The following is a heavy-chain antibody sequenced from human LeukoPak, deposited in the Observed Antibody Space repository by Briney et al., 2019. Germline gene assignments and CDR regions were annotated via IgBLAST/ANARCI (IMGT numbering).Heavy chain of an antibody. D-gene: IGHD3-16*01. CDR3: TTEFWGSSNY. J-gene: IGHJ4*02. CDR2: ISSKADGGTA. CDR1: GFTFSSYS. V-gene: IGHV3-15*01. Sequence: GGSLRLSCAASGFTFSSYSMNWVRQAPGKGLEWVGRISSKADGGTAEYAAPVKGRFTISRDDSKTTLYLQMISLQIEDTGVYYCTTEFWGSSNYWGQGSLVTVSS.